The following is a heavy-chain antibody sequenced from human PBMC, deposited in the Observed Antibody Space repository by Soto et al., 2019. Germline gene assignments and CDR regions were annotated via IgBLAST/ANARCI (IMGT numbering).Heavy chain of an antibody. Sequence: GGSLRLSCAASGFTVSSNYMSWVRQAPGKGLEWVSVIYSGGSTYYADSVKGRFTISRDNSKNTLYLQMNSLRAEDTAVYYCARGYYYGSGTDGMDVWGQGTTVTVSS. D-gene: IGHD3-10*01. CDR2: IYSGGST. CDR1: GFTVSSNY. J-gene: IGHJ6*02. V-gene: IGHV3-53*01. CDR3: ARGYYYGSGTDGMDV.